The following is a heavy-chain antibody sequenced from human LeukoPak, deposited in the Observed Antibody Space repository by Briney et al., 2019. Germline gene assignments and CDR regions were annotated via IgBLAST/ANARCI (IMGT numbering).Heavy chain of an antibody. Sequence: GGSLRLSCAASGFTFSTFAMIWVRQPPGKGLEWVSSIFPSGGEVHYADSVRGRFTISRDNSKSTLSLQMNSLRAEDTAIYYCATYRQVLLPFESWGQGTLVTVSS. CDR1: GFTFSTFA. J-gene: IGHJ4*02. D-gene: IGHD2-8*02. CDR3: ATYRQVLLPFES. V-gene: IGHV3-23*01. CDR2: IFPSGGEV.